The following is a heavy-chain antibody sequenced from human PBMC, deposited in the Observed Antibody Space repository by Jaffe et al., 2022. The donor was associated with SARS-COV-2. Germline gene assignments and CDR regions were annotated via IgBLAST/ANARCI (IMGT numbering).Heavy chain of an antibody. J-gene: IGHJ6*02. D-gene: IGHD6-19*01. CDR1: GYTFVSYG. V-gene: IGHV1-18*01. CDR2: ISAYGSHT. Sequence: QVQLLQSGPEVKKPGASVKVSCKASGYTFVSYGVSWVRQAPGQGLEWMGWISAYGSHTDYSQNFQGRVTVTTDTSTSTAYMELRSLRSDDTAIYYCARDRGRLTSGWERLYPYYEMDVWGQGTTVTVS. CDR3: ARDRGRLTSGWERLYPYYEMDV.